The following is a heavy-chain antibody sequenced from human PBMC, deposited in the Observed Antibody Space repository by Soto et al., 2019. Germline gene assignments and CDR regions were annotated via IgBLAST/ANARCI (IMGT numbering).Heavy chain of an antibody. CDR2: INHSGST. V-gene: IGHV4-34*01. J-gene: IGHJ4*02. D-gene: IGHD2-15*01. CDR1: GGSFSGYY. Sequence: PSETLSLTCAVYGGSFSGYYWSWIRQPPGKGLEWIGEINHSGSTNYNPSLKSRVTISVDTSKNQFSLKLSSVTAADTAVYYCARGRVVVVAATLHYFDYWGQGTLVTVSS. CDR3: ARGRVVVVAATLHYFDY.